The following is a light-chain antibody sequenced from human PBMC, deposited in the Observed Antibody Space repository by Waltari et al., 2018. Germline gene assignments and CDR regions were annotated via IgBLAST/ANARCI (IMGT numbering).Light chain of an antibody. CDR3: AAWDDSLNGWV. CDR2: NDE. V-gene: IGLV1-44*01. Sequence: QSVLTQPPSASGTPGQSVTISCSGSSSNIGSNSVNWYQQLPGSAPKLLIDNDEHRPSGVPDRFSGSKSGTSASLAISGLQSEDEADYYCAAWDDSLNGWVFGGGTKLTVL. J-gene: IGLJ3*02. CDR1: SSNIGSNS.